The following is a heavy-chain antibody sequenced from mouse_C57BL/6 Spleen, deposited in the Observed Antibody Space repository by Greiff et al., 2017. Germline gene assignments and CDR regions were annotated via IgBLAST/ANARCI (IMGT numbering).Heavy chain of an antibody. CDR1: GYTFTSYW. D-gene: IGHD2-4*01. CDR2: IHPNSGST. V-gene: IGHV1-64*01. Sequence: QVQLQQPGAELVKPGASVKLSCKASGYTFTSYWMHWVKQRPGQGLEWIGMIHPNSGSTNYNEKFQSKAKLPVATSSSTAYMQLSSLTSEDSAVYDCARGGENYDSAFAYWGQGTLVTVSA. J-gene: IGHJ3*01. CDR3: ARGGENYDSAFAY.